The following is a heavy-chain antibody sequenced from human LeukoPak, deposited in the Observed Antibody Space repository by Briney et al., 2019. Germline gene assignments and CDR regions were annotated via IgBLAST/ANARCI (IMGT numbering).Heavy chain of an antibody. D-gene: IGHD3-22*01. CDR3: AREAQNYYDSSGALRYFDY. CDR1: GFSFSNYW. V-gene: IGHV3-66*02. CDR2: TYSGGST. J-gene: IGHJ4*02. Sequence: GGSLRLSCAGSGFSFSNYWMSWVRQAPGKGLEWVSVTYSGGSTYYADSVKGRFTISRDNSKNTLYLQMNSLRAEDTAVYYCAREAQNYYDSSGALRYFDYWGQGTLVTVSS.